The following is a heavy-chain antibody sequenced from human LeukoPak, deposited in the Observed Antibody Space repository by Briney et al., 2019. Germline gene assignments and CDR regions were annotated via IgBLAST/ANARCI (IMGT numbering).Heavy chain of an antibody. CDR3: ATNSGDY. J-gene: IGHJ4*02. V-gene: IGHV4-4*07. CDR2: IYSGGST. Sequence: PSETLSLTCIVSGASISSYYRTWIRQPAGKGLQWIGRIYSGGSTMCNPSLKSRVTMSVDTSKNQFSLKLSSVTAADTAVYYCATNSGDYWGQGTLVTVSS. D-gene: IGHD4-23*01. CDR1: GASISSYY.